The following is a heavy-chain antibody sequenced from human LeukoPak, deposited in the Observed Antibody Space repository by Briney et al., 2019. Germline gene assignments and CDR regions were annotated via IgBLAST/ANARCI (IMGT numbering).Heavy chain of an antibody. CDR1: GFTFSSYS. D-gene: IGHD3-10*02. Sequence: GGSLRLSCAASGFTFSSYSMNWVRQAPEKGLEWVSSISSSSSYIYYADSVKGRFTISRDNAKNSLYLQMNSLRAEDTAVYYCAELGITMIGGAWGKGTTVTISS. J-gene: IGHJ6*04. CDR2: ISSSSSYI. CDR3: AELGITMIGGA. V-gene: IGHV3-21*01.